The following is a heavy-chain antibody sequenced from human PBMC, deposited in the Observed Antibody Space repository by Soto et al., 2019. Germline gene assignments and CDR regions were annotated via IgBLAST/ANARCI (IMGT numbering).Heavy chain of an antibody. Sequence: ASVKVSCKASGYTFTSYAMHWVRQAPGQRLEWMGWINAGNGNTKYSQKFQGRVTITRDTSASTAYMELSSLRSEDTAVYYCARRPTYYDFWSGYLVFDYWGQGTLVTVS. CDR1: GYTFTSYA. CDR2: INAGNGNT. J-gene: IGHJ4*02. D-gene: IGHD3-3*01. V-gene: IGHV1-3*01. CDR3: ARRPTYYDFWSGYLVFDY.